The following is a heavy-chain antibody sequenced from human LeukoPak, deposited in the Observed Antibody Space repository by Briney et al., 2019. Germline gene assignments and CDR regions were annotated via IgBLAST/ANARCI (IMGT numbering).Heavy chain of an antibody. D-gene: IGHD3-9*01. J-gene: IGHJ4*02. CDR1: GFTFSSYW. CDR2: IKQDGSEK. CDR3: ATSPPPPYYDILTGYFDY. V-gene: IGHV3-7*01. Sequence: GGSLRLSCAASGFTFSSYWMRWVRQAPGKGLEWVANIKQDGSEKYYVDSVKGRFTISRDNAKNSLYLQMNSLRAEDTAVYYCATSPPPPYYDILTGYFDYWGQGTLVTVSS.